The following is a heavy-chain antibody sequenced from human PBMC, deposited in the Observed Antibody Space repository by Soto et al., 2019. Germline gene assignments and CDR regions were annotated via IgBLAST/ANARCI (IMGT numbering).Heavy chain of an antibody. V-gene: IGHV3-7*01. Sequence: EVQLVESGGGLVQPGGSLRLSCAASGFTFSSYWMSWVRQAPGKGLEWVANIKQDGSEKYYVDSVKGRFTISRDNAKNSVYLQMNSLRAEDTAVYYCARDSGHYDILTGYYTYGYFDYWGQGTLVTVSS. CDR1: GFTFSSYW. CDR2: IKQDGSEK. J-gene: IGHJ4*02. CDR3: ARDSGHYDILTGYYTYGYFDY. D-gene: IGHD3-9*01.